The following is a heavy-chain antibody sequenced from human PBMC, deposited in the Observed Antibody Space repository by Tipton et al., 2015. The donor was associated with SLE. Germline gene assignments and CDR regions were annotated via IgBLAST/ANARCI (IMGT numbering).Heavy chain of an antibody. Sequence: LEWVAVIWYDGSNKYYADSVKGRFTISRDNSKNTLYLQMNSLRAEDTAVYYCARDSRSGYFQHWGQGTLVTVSS. V-gene: IGHV3-33*01. CDR3: ARDSRSGYFQH. J-gene: IGHJ1*01. CDR2: IWYDGSNK.